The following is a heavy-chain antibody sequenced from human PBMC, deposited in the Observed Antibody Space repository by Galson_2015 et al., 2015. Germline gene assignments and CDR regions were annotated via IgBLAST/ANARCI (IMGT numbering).Heavy chain of an antibody. CDR1: GFTVSSNY. D-gene: IGHD3-22*01. J-gene: IGHJ4*02. CDR3: ARNYYDSSGYYDY. Sequence: SLRLSCAASGFTVSSNYMSWVRQAPRKGLEWVSVIYSGGSTYYADSVKGRFTISRDNSKNTLYLQMNSLRAEDTAVYYCARNYYDSSGYYDYWGQGTLVTVSS. V-gene: IGHV3-53*01. CDR2: IYSGGST.